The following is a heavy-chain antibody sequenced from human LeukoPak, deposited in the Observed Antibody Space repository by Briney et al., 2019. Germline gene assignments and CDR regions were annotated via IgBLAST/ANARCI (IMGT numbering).Heavy chain of an antibody. V-gene: IGHV4-31*03. CDR1: GGPITRGGYY. CDR3: AREAWAGTLSGWFDP. Sequence: PSETLSLTCSVSGGPITRGGYYWRWIRHLPGKGLEWIGYIFSSGSTSYNPSLRSRVTVSFDTSKNQFFLNLSSVTAADTAIYYCAREAWAGTLSGWFDPWGQGTLVTVSS. J-gene: IGHJ5*02. D-gene: IGHD1-7*01. CDR2: IFSSGST.